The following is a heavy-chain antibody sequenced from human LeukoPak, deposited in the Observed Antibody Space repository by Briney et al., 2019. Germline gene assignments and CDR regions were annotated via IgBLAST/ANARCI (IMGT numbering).Heavy chain of an antibody. CDR1: GFTFSNAW. Sequence: GGSLRLSCAASGFTFSNAWMSWVRQAPGKGLEWGGRIKSKNDGATTDYAAPVKGRFTISRDDSNNTLYLQMNSLKTEDTAVYYCTTLWFVELLFGHYYYYMDVWGKGTTVTVSS. CDR2: IKSKNDGATT. J-gene: IGHJ6*03. CDR3: TTLWFVELLFGHYYYYMDV. D-gene: IGHD3-10*01. V-gene: IGHV3-15*01.